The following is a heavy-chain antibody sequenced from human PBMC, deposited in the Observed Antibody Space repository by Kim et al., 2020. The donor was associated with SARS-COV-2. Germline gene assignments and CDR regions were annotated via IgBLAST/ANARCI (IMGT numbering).Heavy chain of an antibody. V-gene: IGHV3-23*01. J-gene: IGHJ4*02. D-gene: IGHD2-21*02. CDR3: AKGMNILVLTAIDH. CDR2: ISGSGVST. CDR1: GFTFSSYV. Sequence: GGSLRLSCAASGFTFSSYVMRWVRQAPGKGLEWVSGISGSGVSTYYADSVKGRFTISRDNSKNTLYLQMNSLRAEDTAVYYCAKGMNILVLTAIDHWGQGTLVTVSS.